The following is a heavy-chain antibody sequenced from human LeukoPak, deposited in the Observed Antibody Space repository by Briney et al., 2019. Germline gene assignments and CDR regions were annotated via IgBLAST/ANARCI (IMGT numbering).Heavy chain of an antibody. V-gene: IGHV3-23*01. D-gene: IGHD6-19*01. Sequence: QAGGSLRLSCAASGFTFSSYAMSWVRQAPGKGLEWVSAISGSGGSTYYADSVNGRFTISRDNSKSTLYLQMNSLRAEDTAVYYCARGANRYSSGWSYYYGMDVWGQGTTVTVSS. CDR2: ISGSGGST. CDR1: GFTFSSYA. J-gene: IGHJ6*02. CDR3: ARGANRYSSGWSYYYGMDV.